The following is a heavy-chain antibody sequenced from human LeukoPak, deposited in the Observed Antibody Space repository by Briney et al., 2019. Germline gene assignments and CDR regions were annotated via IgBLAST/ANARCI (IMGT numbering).Heavy chain of an antibody. D-gene: IGHD2-15*01. CDR3: ARGGYCARGSCYGKLFDP. CDR1: GGSISSDY. CDR2: VYYGGSS. Sequence: SETLSLTCTVSGGSISSDYWSWIRQPPGKGLEWIGYVYYGGSSNYNPSLKSRVTMSLDTSKSQFYLSLTSVTAADTAVYFCARGGYCARGSCYGKLFDPWGQGTLVSVSS. J-gene: IGHJ5*02. V-gene: IGHV4-59*08.